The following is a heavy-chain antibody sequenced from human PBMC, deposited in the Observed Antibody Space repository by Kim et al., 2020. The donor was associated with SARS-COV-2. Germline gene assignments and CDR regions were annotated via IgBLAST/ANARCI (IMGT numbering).Heavy chain of an antibody. CDR2: ITWNSGSI. D-gene: IGHD6-19*01. J-gene: IGHJ6*02. CDR1: GFTFDDYA. Sequence: GGSLRLSCAASGFTFDDYAMEWVRQAPGKGLEWVAGITWNSGSIDYADSVKGRFAISRDNAKHSLYLQMNSLTTEDTALYYCAGWSYYGMDVWGQGTTVTVSS. CDR3: AGWSYYGMDV. V-gene: IGHV3-9*01.